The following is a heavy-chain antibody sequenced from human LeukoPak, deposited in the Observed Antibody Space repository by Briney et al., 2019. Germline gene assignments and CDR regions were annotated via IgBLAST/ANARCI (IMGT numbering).Heavy chain of an antibody. Sequence: SVKVSCKASGFTFTSSAMQWVRQARGQRLEWIGWIVVGSGNTNYAQKFQERVTITRDMSTSTAYMELSSLRSGDTAVYYCAADSSGWYGPFDYWGQGTLVTVSS. CDR1: GFTFTSSA. V-gene: IGHV1-58*02. CDR2: IVVGSGNT. D-gene: IGHD6-19*01. CDR3: AADSSGWYGPFDY. J-gene: IGHJ4*02.